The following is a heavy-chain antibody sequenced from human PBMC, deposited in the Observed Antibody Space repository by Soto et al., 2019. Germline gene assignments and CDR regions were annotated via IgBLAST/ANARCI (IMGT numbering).Heavy chain of an antibody. CDR2: NYYSGST. D-gene: IGHD5-18*01. V-gene: IGHV4-59*01. CDR3: ARGRGDTAMAWYY. J-gene: IGHJ4*02. CDR1: GGSISSYY. Sequence: QVQLQESGPGLVKPSETLSLTCTVSGGSISSYYWSWIRQSPGKGLEWIGYNYYSGSTKYNPYLKSRVTKSVDTSKIQFSLKLSSVTAADTAVYYCARGRGDTAMAWYYWGQGTLVTVSS.